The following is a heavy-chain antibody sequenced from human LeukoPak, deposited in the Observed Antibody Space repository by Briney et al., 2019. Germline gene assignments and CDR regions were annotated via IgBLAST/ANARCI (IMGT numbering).Heavy chain of an antibody. CDR3: AREPQLLFPQHNWFDP. V-gene: IGHV4-61*02. CDR1: GGSISSGSYY. J-gene: IGHJ5*02. Sequence: PSETLSLTCTVSGGSISSGSYYWSWIRQPAGKGLEWIGRIYTSGSTNYNPSLKGRVTISVDTSKNQFSLKLSSVTAADTAVYYCAREPQLLFPQHNWFDPWGQGTLVTVSS. D-gene: IGHD2-2*01. CDR2: IYTSGST.